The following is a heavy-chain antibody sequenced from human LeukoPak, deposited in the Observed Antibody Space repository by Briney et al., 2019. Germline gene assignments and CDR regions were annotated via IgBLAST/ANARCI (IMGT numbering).Heavy chain of an antibody. CDR3: ARMDNWNDPFDY. J-gene: IGHJ4*02. Sequence: ASVKVSCKASGYTFTSYYMHWVRQAPGLGLEWMGIINPSGGSTSYAQKFQGRVTMTRDTSTSTVYMELSSLRSEDTAVYYCARMDNWNDPFDYWGQGTLVTVSS. CDR2: INPSGGST. V-gene: IGHV1-46*01. D-gene: IGHD1-20*01. CDR1: GYTFTSYY.